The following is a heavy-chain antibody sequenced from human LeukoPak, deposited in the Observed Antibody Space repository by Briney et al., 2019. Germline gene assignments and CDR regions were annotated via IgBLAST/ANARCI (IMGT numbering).Heavy chain of an antibody. CDR2: IRSKTDGGTT. V-gene: IGHV3-15*01. CDR3: TTPRPSSSDWYIFDY. CDR1: GFTFSNAW. Sequence: NPGGSLRLSCAASGFTFSNAWMSWVRQAPGKGLEWVGRIRSKTDGGTTDCAATVKGRFTISRDDSKNTLYLQMNSLKTEDTAVYYCTTPRPSSSDWYIFDYWGQGTLVTVSS. D-gene: IGHD6-19*01. J-gene: IGHJ4*02.